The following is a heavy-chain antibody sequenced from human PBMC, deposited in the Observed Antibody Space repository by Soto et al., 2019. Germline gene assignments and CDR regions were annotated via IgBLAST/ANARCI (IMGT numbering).Heavy chain of an antibody. CDR2: ANTTGNT. Sequence: QVQLQESGPGLVKPSETLSLTCTVSGDSFSGYNWSWIGHPPGKEREWFGRANTTGNTAYNPSLKSRVTVSVDTSKNQFSLKLSSVTAADTAVYYCAREAAETVGDGYWCDPWGQGTLVTVSS. CDR1: GDSFSGYN. J-gene: IGHJ5*02. CDR3: AREAAETVGDGYWCDP. D-gene: IGHD6-13*01. V-gene: IGHV4-4*07.